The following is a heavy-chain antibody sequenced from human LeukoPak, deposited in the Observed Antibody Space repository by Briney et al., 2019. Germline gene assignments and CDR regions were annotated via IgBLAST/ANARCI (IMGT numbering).Heavy chain of an antibody. CDR2: ISSRSTYV. Sequence: GGSLRLSCAASGFTFSSYDMNWVRRAPGKGLEWVSSISSRSTYVYYADSVKGGFTISRDNAKNSLYLQMNSLRAEDTAVYYCARSSPYSSSWYSAFDIWGQGTMVTVSS. D-gene: IGHD6-13*01. CDR3: ARSSPYSSSWYSAFDI. V-gene: IGHV3-21*01. CDR1: GFTFSSYD. J-gene: IGHJ3*02.